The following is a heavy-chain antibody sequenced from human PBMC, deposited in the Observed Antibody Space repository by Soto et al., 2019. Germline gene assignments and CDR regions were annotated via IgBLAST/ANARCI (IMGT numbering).Heavy chain of an antibody. J-gene: IGHJ4*02. Sequence: GGSLRLSCAASGFTFSSYDMSWVRQAPGKGLEWVSGVSASGSITSYADSAKGRFTISRDSAKNIVFLQMNSLRAEDTAVYLCAKGDCSGGRCYRGFDYWGQGTLVTVSS. CDR2: VSASGSIT. CDR3: AKGDCSGGRCYRGFDY. V-gene: IGHV3-23*01. CDR1: GFTFSSYD. D-gene: IGHD2-15*01.